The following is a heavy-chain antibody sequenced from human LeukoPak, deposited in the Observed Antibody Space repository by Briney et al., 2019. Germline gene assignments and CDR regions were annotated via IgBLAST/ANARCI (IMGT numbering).Heavy chain of an antibody. CDR3: AKHVVVVQGGSYFDY. CDR2: IYYSGST. V-gene: IGHV4-39*01. Sequence: SETLSLTCSVSGGSISSSSYYWGWIRQTPGKGLEWIGSIYYSGSTNYNPSLKSRVTISIDTSKNQFSLRLTSVTAADTAVYYCAKHVVVVQGGSYFDYWGQGALVTVSS. D-gene: IGHD2-15*01. CDR1: GGSISSSSYY. J-gene: IGHJ4*02.